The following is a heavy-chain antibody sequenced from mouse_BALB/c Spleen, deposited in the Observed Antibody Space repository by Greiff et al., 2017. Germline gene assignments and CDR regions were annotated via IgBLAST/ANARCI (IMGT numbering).Heavy chain of an antibody. D-gene: IGHD3-1*01. Sequence: FTISRDNAKNTLYLEMSSLRSEDTAMYYCARAGSSGYSAWFAYWGQGTLVTVSA. V-gene: IGHV5-9-4*01. CDR3: ARAGSSGYSAWFAY. J-gene: IGHJ3*01.